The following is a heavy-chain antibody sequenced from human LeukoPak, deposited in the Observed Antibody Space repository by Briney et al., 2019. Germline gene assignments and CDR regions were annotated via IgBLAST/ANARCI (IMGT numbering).Heavy chain of an antibody. CDR1: AGSISSGCYD. D-gene: IGHD5-18*01. Sequence: SETLSLTCTVSAGSISSGCYDWNWLRQPAGRGLDWFVRIYTSGSTNYNPSLKSRVTISVDTSKNQFSLKLSSVTAADTAVYYCARGRYSYGSPDDAFDIWGQGTMVTVSS. V-gene: IGHV4-61*02. CDR2: IYTSGST. CDR3: ARGRYSYGSPDDAFDI. J-gene: IGHJ3*02.